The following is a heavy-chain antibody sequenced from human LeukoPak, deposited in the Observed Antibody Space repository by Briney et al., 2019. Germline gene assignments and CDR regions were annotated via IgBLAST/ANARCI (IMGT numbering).Heavy chain of an antibody. CDR1: GGSISSSSYY. V-gene: IGHV4-39*01. D-gene: IGHD3-16*02. CDR2: IYYSGST. J-gene: IGHJ4*02. CDR3: ARQLSDYDYVWGSYRPTWWFDY. Sequence: SETLSLTCTVSGGSISSSSYYWGWIRQPPGKGLEWIGSIYYSGSTYYNPSLKSRVTISVDTSKNQFSLKLSSVTAADTAVYYCARQLSDYDYVWGSYRPTWWFDYWGQGALVTVSS.